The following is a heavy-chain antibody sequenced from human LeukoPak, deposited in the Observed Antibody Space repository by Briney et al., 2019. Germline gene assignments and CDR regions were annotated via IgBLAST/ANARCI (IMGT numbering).Heavy chain of an antibody. Sequence: ASVKVSCKPSGYRFTGFYIHWVRQALGHGLEWMGWTNPNTRGTNSALKVQGRVTLTTDTSISAAYMDLRSLTSDDTAVYYCAREADFNGSGRGDSWGQGTLVIVSS. J-gene: IGHJ4*02. CDR3: AREADFNGSGRGDS. V-gene: IGHV1-2*02. CDR1: GYRFTGFY. CDR2: TNPNTRGT. D-gene: IGHD2-8*01.